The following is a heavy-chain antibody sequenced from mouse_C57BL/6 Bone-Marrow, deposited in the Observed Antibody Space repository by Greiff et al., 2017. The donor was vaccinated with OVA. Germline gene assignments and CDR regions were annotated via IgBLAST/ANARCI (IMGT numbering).Heavy chain of an antibody. J-gene: IGHJ2*01. V-gene: IGHV1-69*01. D-gene: IGHD2-2*01. CDR1: GYTFTSYW. CDR2: IDPSASYT. CDR3: AREGYIYFDY. Sequence: QVQLQQPGAELVMPGASVKLSCKASGYTFTSYWMHWVKQRPGQGLEWIGEIDPSASYTNYNQKFKGKSTLTVDKSSSTAYMQLSSLTSEDSAVYDCAREGYIYFDYWGQGTTLTVSS.